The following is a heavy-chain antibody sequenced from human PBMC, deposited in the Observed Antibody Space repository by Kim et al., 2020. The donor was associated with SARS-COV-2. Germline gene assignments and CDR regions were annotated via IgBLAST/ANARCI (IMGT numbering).Heavy chain of an antibody. Sequence: GGSLRLSCAAAGFKFEDYAMHWVRQTPGKGLEWVSSISWTSGDVAYADSVKGRFTISRDNAKNSLYLQMDGLRAEDTALYYCSKGIQSRQTRFDPYFDY. J-gene: IGHJ4*01. CDR1: GFKFEDYA. CDR2: ISWTSGDV. D-gene: IGHD4-4*01. V-gene: IGHV3-9*01. CDR3: SKGIQSRQTRFDPYFDY.